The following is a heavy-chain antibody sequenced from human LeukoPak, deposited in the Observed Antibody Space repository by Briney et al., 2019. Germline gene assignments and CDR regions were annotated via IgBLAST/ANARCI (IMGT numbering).Heavy chain of an antibody. Sequence: SVKVSCKASGGTFSSYAISWVRQAPGQGLEWMGRIIPILGIANYAQKFQGRVTITADKSTSTAYMELSSLRSEDTAVYYCARESRGGSWLPNWFDPWGQGTLVTVSS. CDR2: IIPILGIA. J-gene: IGHJ5*02. CDR3: ARESRGGSWLPNWFDP. CDR1: GGTFSSYA. D-gene: IGHD6-13*01. V-gene: IGHV1-69*04.